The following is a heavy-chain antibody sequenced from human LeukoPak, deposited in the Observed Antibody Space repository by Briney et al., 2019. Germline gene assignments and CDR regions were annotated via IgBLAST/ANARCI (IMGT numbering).Heavy chain of an antibody. Sequence: GGSLRLSCAASGFTFSSFWMHWVRQAPGKGLVWVSRINSDGSSTSYADSVKGRFTISRDNAKNTLYLQMNSLRAEDTAVYYCARDRLTTIGYYYYYMDVWGKGTTVTVSS. CDR2: INSDGSST. J-gene: IGHJ6*03. D-gene: IGHD4-11*01. CDR1: GFTFSSFW. V-gene: IGHV3-74*01. CDR3: ARDRLTTIGYYYYYMDV.